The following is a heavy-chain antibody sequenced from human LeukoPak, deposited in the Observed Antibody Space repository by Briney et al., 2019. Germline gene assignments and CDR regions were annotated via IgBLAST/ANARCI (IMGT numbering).Heavy chain of an antibody. CDR3: ARPKDGNNSAYFAY. Sequence: SETLSLTCTVSGGFISRYYWRWIRQPPGKGLEWIGYIYYSGSTNYNPSLKSRVTISVDTTKNQFSLKLSSVTAADTCVSYCARPKDGNNSAYFAYWGQGTLVTVSS. J-gene: IGHJ4*02. V-gene: IGHV4-59*08. CDR1: GGFISRYY. D-gene: IGHD1/OR15-1a*01. CDR2: IYYSGST.